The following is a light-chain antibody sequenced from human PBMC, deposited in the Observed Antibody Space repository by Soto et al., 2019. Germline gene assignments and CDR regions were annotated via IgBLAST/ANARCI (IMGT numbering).Light chain of an antibody. J-gene: IGLJ3*02. CDR3: QSGGTGIL. CDR2: LNSDGSH. Sequence: QPVLTQSPSASASLGASVKLTCTLSSGHISYAIAWHQQQPEKGPRYLMKLNSDGSHSKGDGIPDRFSGSSSGAERYLTNSSLQSEDEADYYCQSGGTGILFGGGTKLTVL. V-gene: IGLV4-69*01. CDR1: SGHISYA.